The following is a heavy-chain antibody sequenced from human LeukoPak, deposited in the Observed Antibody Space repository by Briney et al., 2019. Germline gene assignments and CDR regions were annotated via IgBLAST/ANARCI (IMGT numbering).Heavy chain of an antibody. D-gene: IGHD3-9*01. V-gene: IGHV3-30*18. CDR3: AKDDRINNYDILITPDY. CDR2: ISYDGSNK. Sequence: GGSLRLSCAASGFTFSSYGMHWVRQAPGKGLEWVAVISYDGSNKYYADSVKGRFTISRDNSKNTLYLQMNSLRAEDTAVYYCAKDDRINNYDILITPDYWGQGTLVTVSS. J-gene: IGHJ4*02. CDR1: GFTFSSYG.